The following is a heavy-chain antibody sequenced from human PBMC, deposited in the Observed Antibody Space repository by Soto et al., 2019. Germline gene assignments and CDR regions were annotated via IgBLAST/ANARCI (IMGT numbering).Heavy chain of an antibody. J-gene: IGHJ4*02. D-gene: IGHD2-2*01. Sequence: QVQLQQWGAGLSKPSETLSLTCAVYGGSFSGYYWTWIRQSPEKGLEWIGEVNHSGTTYYNPSLKTRVTISVHTPKNQFSLKMSSVTAADTAVYYCARGIGYCSSINCYSSRRLRFDSWGQGTLVTVSS. CDR1: GGSFSGYY. CDR3: ARGIGYCSSINCYSSRRLRFDS. V-gene: IGHV4-34*01. CDR2: VNHSGTT.